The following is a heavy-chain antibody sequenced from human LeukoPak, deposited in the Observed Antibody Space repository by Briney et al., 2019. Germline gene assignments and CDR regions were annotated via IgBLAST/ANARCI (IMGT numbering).Heavy chain of an antibody. D-gene: IGHD6-19*01. CDR3: AKDPAVAGTGFDY. Sequence: GGSLRLSCAASGFTFSSYWMSWVRQAPGKGLEWVAFIRYDGSYKYYADSVKGRFTISRDNSKNTLYLQMNSLRAEDTAVYYCAKDPAVAGTGFDYWGQGTLVTVSS. CDR2: IRYDGSYK. J-gene: IGHJ4*02. CDR1: GFTFSSYW. V-gene: IGHV3-30*02.